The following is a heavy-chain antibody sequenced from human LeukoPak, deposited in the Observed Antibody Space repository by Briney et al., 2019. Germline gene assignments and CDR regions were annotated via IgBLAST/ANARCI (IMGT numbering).Heavy chain of an antibody. CDR2: ISSSSSYI. D-gene: IGHD3-22*01. CDR1: GFTFSSYS. Sequence: PGGSLRLSCAASGFTFSSYSMNWVRQAPGKGLEWVSSISSSSSYIYYADSVKGRFTISRDNAKNSLYLQMNSLRAEDTAVYYCARNYYYDSSGYYSLTFDYWGQGTLVTVSS. CDR3: ARNYYYDSSGYYSLTFDY. J-gene: IGHJ4*02. V-gene: IGHV3-21*01.